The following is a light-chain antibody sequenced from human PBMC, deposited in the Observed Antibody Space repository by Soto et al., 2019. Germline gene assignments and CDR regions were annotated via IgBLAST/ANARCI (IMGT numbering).Light chain of an antibody. Sequence: QSALTQPASVSGSPGQSGTISFTGTSSDFGSYKFVSWYQHHPGKVPKVIIYETSKRPSGVSDRFSGSKSGNTASLTISGLQAEDEADYYCFSFTSTNTHVFGSGTKVTVL. V-gene: IGLV2-23*01. J-gene: IGLJ1*01. CDR2: ETS. CDR3: FSFTSTNTHV. CDR1: SSDFGSYKF.